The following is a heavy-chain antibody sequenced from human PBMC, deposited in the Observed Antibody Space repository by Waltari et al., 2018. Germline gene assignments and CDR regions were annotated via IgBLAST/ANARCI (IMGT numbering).Heavy chain of an antibody. Sequence: QVQLQQWGAGLLKPSETLSLTCAVSGGPFSGYFWSWIRQTPGQGLEWIGEMNHGGSTNYHPSLKSRVAISADTSKNQFSLKVTSVTAADTALYYCARGRHSSSNIFWYFDLWGRGTLVTVSS. J-gene: IGHJ2*01. CDR1: GGPFSGYF. CDR3: ARGRHSSSNIFWYFDL. V-gene: IGHV4-34*01. D-gene: IGHD6-13*01. CDR2: MNHGGST.